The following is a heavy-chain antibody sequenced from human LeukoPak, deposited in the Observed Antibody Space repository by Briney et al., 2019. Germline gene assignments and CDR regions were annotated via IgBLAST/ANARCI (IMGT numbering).Heavy chain of an antibody. J-gene: IGHJ3*02. Sequence: SVKVSCKASGGTFSSYAISWVRQAPGQGLEWMGGIIPIFGTANYAQKFQGRVTITADKSTSTAYMELSSLRSEDTAVYYCARALEEMATINAFDIWGQGTMVTVSS. V-gene: IGHV1-69*06. CDR2: IIPIFGTA. D-gene: IGHD5-24*01. CDR3: ARALEEMATINAFDI. CDR1: GGTFSSYA.